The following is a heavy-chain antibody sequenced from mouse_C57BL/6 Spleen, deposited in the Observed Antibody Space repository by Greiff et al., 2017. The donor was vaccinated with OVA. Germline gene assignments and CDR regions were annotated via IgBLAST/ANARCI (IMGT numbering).Heavy chain of an antibody. J-gene: IGHJ4*01. CDR1: GYTFTSYW. CDR3: AREGYYGSRVMDY. Sequence: QVQLQQPGAELVKPGASVKMSCKASGYTFTSYWITWVKQRPGQGLEWIGDIYPGSGSTNYNEKFKSKATLTVDTSSSTAYMQLSSLTSEDSAVYYGAREGYYGSRVMDYWGQGTSVTVSS. V-gene: IGHV1-55*01. CDR2: IYPGSGST. D-gene: IGHD1-1*01.